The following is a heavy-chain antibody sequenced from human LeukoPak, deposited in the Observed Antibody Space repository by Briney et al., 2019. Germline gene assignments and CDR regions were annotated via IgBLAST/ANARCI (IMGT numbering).Heavy chain of an antibody. CDR1: GGSISSSSYY. CDR2: IYYSGST. Sequence: PSETLSLTCTVSGGSISSSSYYWGWIRQPPGKGLEWIGSIYYSGSTYYNPSLKSRVTISVDTSKNQFSLKLSSVTAADTAVYYCARRPTDWFDPWGQGTLVTVSS. J-gene: IGHJ5*02. CDR3: ARRPTDWFDP. V-gene: IGHV4-39*01.